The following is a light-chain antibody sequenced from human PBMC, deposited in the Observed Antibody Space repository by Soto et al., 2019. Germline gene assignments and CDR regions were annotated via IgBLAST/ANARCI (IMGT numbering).Light chain of an antibody. Sequence: EIMLTQSPATLSLSPGERATLXXRASQSVSSYLAWYQQKPGQAPRXFIYDASNRATGIPARFSGSGSGTDFTLTISSLEPEDFAVYYCQQRSNWPLTFGGGTKVDIK. CDR1: QSVSSY. CDR3: QQRSNWPLT. J-gene: IGKJ4*01. CDR2: DAS. V-gene: IGKV3-11*01.